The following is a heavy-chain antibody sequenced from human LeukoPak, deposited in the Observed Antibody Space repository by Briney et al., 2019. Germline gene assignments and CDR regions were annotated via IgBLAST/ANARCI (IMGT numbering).Heavy chain of an antibody. D-gene: IGHD1-1*01. Sequence: AAVRVACKASGGTFRRYAIRWVRQAPGEGGEWMGGIIAIFGRANYAQKLQGRGTITADESTSTAYIELRSLRSEDTAVYYCATDGTTGTTSIISYYYYGMDVWGQGTTVTVSS. CDR3: ATDGTTGTTSIISYYYYGMDV. J-gene: IGHJ6*02. CDR2: IIAIFGRA. V-gene: IGHV1-69*13. CDR1: GGTFRRYA.